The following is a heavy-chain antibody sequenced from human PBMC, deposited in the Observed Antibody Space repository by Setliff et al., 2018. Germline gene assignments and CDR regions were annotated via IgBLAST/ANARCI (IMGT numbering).Heavy chain of an antibody. CDR1: GYPLTSYD. J-gene: IGHJ6*04. D-gene: IGHD3-3*01. CDR3: ARGRTRTSTIFGIVSLSS. CDR2: LNPSSGDT. Sequence: ASVKVSCKASGYPLTSYDIHWLRLTSGQGLEWMGWLNPSSGDTGFATKFQGRVTVTRDTSISTAYMELSSLTSEDTAVYYCARGRTRTSTIFGIVSLSSWGDGTTVTVSS. V-gene: IGHV1-8*02.